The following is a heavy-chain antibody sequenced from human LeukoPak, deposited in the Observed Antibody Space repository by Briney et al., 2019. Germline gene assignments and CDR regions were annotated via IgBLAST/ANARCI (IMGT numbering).Heavy chain of an antibody. D-gene: IGHD1-26*01. J-gene: IGHJ4*02. Sequence: SETLSLTCTVSGGSISRYYWSWIRQPPGKGLEWIGYIYYSGSTNYNPSLKSRVTMSVDTSKNQFSLKLSSVTAGDTAVYYCARDLGSPHFDYWGQGTLVTVSS. CDR3: ARDLGSPHFDY. V-gene: IGHV4-59*12. CDR1: GGSISRYY. CDR2: IYYSGST.